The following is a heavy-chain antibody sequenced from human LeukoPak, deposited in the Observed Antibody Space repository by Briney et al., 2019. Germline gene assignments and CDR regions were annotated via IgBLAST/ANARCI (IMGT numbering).Heavy chain of an antibody. D-gene: IGHD2-2*01. CDR2: INEDGHRT. CDR3: AKEGDDVVVPTSMADF. J-gene: IGHJ4*02. V-gene: IGHV3-23*01. CDR1: GFTFDNYA. Sequence: GGSLRLSCAASGFTFDNYAMSWVRQAPGKGLEWVSAINEDGHRTYYAGPVTGRFTISRDNSKSTLFLQMDSLRAEDSALYYCAKEGDDVVVPTSMADFWGQGTLVTVSS.